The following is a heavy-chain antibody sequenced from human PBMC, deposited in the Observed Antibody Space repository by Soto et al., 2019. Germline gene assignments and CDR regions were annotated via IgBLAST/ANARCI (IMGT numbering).Heavy chain of an antibody. Sequence: SETLSLTCAVYGGSFSGYYWSWIRQPPGKGLEWIGEINHGGSTNYNPSLKSRVTISVDTSKNQFSLKLSSVTAADTAVYYCARGRYSSSWYAGTYDYWGQGTLVTVSS. V-gene: IGHV4-34*01. CDR1: GGSFSGYY. CDR2: INHGGST. CDR3: ARGRYSSSWYAGTYDY. D-gene: IGHD6-13*01. J-gene: IGHJ4*02.